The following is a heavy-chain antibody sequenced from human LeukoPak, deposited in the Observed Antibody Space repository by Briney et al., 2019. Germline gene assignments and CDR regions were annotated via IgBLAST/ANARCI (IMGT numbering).Heavy chain of an antibody. CDR1: GFSFRTYW. Sequence: GGSLRLSCAASGFSFRTYWMCWVRQAPGQRLEWLANIKQDGSVEQYVDSVKGRFTISRDNAKNSLYLQMNSLRAEDTAVYYCATTSRSITWDYWGQGTLVTVSS. CDR2: IKQDGSVE. V-gene: IGHV3-7*02. J-gene: IGHJ4*02. D-gene: IGHD2-2*01. CDR3: ATTSRSITWDY.